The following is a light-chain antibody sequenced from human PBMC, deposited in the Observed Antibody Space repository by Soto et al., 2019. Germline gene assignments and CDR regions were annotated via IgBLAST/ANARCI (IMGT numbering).Light chain of an antibody. V-gene: IGKV3-11*01. CDR3: QQRNNWPFT. CDR1: QSVGSY. Sequence: EIVLTQSPATLSLSPGERATLSCRASQSVGSYFAWFHQRPGQAPRLVIHDASKSATGIPARFSGSGSGTVFSITISGLEPEDFAVYCWQQRNNWPFTFGHGTTVDIK. CDR2: DAS. J-gene: IGKJ3*01.